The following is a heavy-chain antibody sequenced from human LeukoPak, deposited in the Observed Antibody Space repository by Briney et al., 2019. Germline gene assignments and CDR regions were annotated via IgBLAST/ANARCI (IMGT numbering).Heavy chain of an antibody. J-gene: IGHJ3*02. CDR1: GFTFSRFS. CDR2: ISSSSTYI. Sequence: AVGSLRLSCAASGFTFSRFSMNCVRPAPGKGLEWVLAISSSSTYIYYADSVKGRFTISRDNANNSLYLPMNSLRAEDTAVYHCAREREDHSSGFWAFDIGSQGTMATVSS. V-gene: IGHV3-21*01. D-gene: IGHD3-22*01. CDR3: AREREDHSSGFWAFDI.